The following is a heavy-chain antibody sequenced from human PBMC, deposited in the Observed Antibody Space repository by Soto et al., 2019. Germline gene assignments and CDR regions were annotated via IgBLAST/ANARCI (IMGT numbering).Heavy chain of an antibody. CDR1: GFTFSSYG. CDR2: ISYDGSNK. D-gene: IGHD6-13*01. V-gene: IGHV3-30*18. CDR3: AKDLERSRASAGPVGVYY. Sequence: GGSLRLSCAASGFTFSSYGMHWVRQAPGKGLEWVAVISYDGSNKYYADSGKGRFTISRDNSKNTLYLQMNSLRAEDTAVYYCAKDLERSRASAGPVGVYYWGQGTLVTVSS. J-gene: IGHJ4*02.